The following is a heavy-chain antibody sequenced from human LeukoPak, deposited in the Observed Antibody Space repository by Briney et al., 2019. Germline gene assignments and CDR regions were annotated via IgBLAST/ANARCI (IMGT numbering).Heavy chain of an antibody. V-gene: IGHV1-69*13. Sequence: SVKVSCKASGGSFNNNVISWVRQPPGQGLEWMGGIIPTVGTGNSAQKFQGRVTITADESTGTAYMELTSLRSEDTAVYYCASERFYYDSSGYYFWGHAFDIWGQGTMDTVSS. CDR2: IIPTVGTG. D-gene: IGHD3-22*01. J-gene: IGHJ3*02. CDR1: GGSFNNNV. CDR3: ASERFYYDSSGYYFWGHAFDI.